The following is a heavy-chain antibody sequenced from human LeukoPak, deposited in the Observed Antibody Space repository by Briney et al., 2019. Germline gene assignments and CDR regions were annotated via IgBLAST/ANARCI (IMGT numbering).Heavy chain of an antibody. Sequence: PGGSLRLSCAASGFTVSSNYMSWVRQAPGKGLKWVSVIYSGGSTYCADSVKGRFTISRDNSKNTLYLQMNSLRAEDTAVYYCASWVGDSSGYYSFDYWGQGTLVTVSS. CDR3: ASWVGDSSGYYSFDY. D-gene: IGHD3-22*01. CDR1: GFTVSSNY. J-gene: IGHJ4*02. V-gene: IGHV3-53*01. CDR2: IYSGGST.